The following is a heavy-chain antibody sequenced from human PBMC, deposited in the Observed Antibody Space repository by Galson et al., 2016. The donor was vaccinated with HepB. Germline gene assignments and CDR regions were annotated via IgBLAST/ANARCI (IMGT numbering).Heavy chain of an antibody. CDR3: ARGGPIPVAHFDY. D-gene: IGHD6-19*01. Sequence: SLRLSCAASGFTFSGYSMIWVRQAPGKGLAWVSSITSSSSYIYYADSVKGRFTISRDNAKNSLYLQMTSLRAEDTAVYYCARGGPIPVAHFDYWGQGTLVTVSS. V-gene: IGHV3-21*01. CDR1: GFTFSGYS. J-gene: IGHJ4*02. CDR2: ITSSSSYI.